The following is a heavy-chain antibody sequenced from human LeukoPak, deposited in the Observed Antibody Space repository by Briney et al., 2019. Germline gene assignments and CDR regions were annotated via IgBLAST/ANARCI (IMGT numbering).Heavy chain of an antibody. CDR2: ISSSSSYI. CDR1: GFTFSSYS. CDR3: AREVSYDYVWGSYRADAFDI. J-gene: IGHJ3*02. Sequence: GGSLRLSCAASGFTFSSYSMNWVRQAPGKGLEWVSSISSSSSYIYYADSVKGRFTISRDNAKNSLYLQMNSLRAEDTAVYYRAREVSYDYVWGSYRADAFDIWGQGTMVTVSS. D-gene: IGHD3-16*02. V-gene: IGHV3-21*01.